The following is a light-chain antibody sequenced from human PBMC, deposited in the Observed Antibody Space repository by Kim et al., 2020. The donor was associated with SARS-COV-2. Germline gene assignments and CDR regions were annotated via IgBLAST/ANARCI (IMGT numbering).Light chain of an antibody. V-gene: IGLV3-21*04. CDR2: YDS. CDR1: NIGSKS. Sequence: AQGKTARVTCGGNNIGSKSVHWYQQKPGQAPVLVIYYDSDRPSGIPERFSGSKSGNTATLTISRVEAGDEADYYCQVWDSSSDHRVFGGGTKLTVL. CDR3: QVWDSSSDHRV. J-gene: IGLJ3*02.